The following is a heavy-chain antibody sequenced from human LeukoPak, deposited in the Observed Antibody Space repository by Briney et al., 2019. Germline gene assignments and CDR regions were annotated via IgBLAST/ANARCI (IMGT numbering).Heavy chain of an antibody. CDR3: ARVPPPYCSGDSCYSFLYLHH. CDR2: ISVRSNNK. V-gene: IGHV3-21*04. Sequence: PGGSLRLSCAASGYTFSSYSINWVRQAPGKGLEWVSSISVRSNNKYYADSVRGRFSISRDDARDSLYLQMNSLRAEHTAGYYCARVPPPYCSGDSCYSFLYLHHWGQGTLVTVSS. D-gene: IGHD2-15*01. J-gene: IGHJ1*01. CDR1: GYTFSSYS.